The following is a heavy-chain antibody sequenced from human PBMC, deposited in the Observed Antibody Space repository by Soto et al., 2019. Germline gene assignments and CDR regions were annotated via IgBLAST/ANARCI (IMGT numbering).Heavy chain of an antibody. V-gene: IGHV3-74*01. J-gene: IGHJ4*02. CDR3: ARAYYNWNYNS. D-gene: IGHD1-7*01. Sequence: EVQLVESGGGLVQPGGSLRLSCAASGFTFSSYWMHWVRQAPGKGLVWVSRINNDGSSTSYADSVKGRFTISRDNAKNTMYLQMHSLRAEDTAVYYCARAYYNWNYNSWGQGTLVTVSS. CDR2: INNDGSST. CDR1: GFTFSSYW.